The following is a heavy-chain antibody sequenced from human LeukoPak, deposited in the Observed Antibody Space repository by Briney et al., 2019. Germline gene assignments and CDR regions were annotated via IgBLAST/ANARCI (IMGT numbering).Heavy chain of an antibody. Sequence: SVKVSFKASGGTFSSYAISWVRQAPGQGLEWMGGIIPIFGTANYAQKFQGRVTITADESTSTAYMELSSLRSEDTAVYYCATHRRCSSTSCYKRGMDVWGQGTTVTVSS. CDR2: IIPIFGTA. V-gene: IGHV1-69*13. D-gene: IGHD2-2*02. CDR1: GGTFSSYA. J-gene: IGHJ6*02. CDR3: ATHRRCSSTSCYKRGMDV.